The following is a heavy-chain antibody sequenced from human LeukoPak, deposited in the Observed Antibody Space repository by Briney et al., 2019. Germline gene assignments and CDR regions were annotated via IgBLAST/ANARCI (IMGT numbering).Heavy chain of an antibody. Sequence: SGPTRVNPTQTLTLTCSLSGVSLSTSGVGVGWIRQPPGKALEWLALIYWDDDSRYSPSLKSRLTIAKDTSKNQVVLTLTNMDSVDTATYYCAHSQVFSYGSFHDAYDIWGLGMLVTVSS. CDR2: IYWDDDS. J-gene: IGHJ3*02. CDR3: AHSQVFSYGSFHDAYDI. V-gene: IGHV2-5*02. CDR1: GVSLSTSGVG. D-gene: IGHD5-18*01.